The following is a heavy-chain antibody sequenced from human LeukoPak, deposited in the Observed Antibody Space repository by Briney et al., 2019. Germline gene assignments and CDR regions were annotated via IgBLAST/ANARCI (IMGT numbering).Heavy chain of an antibody. D-gene: IGHD2-2*02. CDR2: INWNGGRT. V-gene: IGHV3-20*04. Sequence: GGSLRLSCTASGFTFRDYGLSWVRQAPGKGLEWVSDINWNGGRTVYADSVKGRFTISRDNAKNSLYLQMNSLRVEDTALYYCAREHYTAGFDYWGQGTLVTASS. CDR3: AREHYTAGFDY. J-gene: IGHJ4*02. CDR1: GFTFRDYG.